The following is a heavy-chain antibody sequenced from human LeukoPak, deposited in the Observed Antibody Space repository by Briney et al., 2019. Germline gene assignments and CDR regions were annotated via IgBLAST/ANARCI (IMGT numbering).Heavy chain of an antibody. V-gene: IGHV3-73*01. CDR3: TSGLNYVWGKLIDY. Sequence: PGGSLRLSCAASGFTFSGSAMHWVRQASGKGLEWVGRIRSKANSYATAYAASVKGRFTISRDDSKNTAYLQMNSLKTEDTAVYYCTSGLNYVWGKLIDYWGQGTLVTVSS. CDR2: IRSKANSYAT. CDR1: GFTFSGSA. D-gene: IGHD3-16*01. J-gene: IGHJ4*02.